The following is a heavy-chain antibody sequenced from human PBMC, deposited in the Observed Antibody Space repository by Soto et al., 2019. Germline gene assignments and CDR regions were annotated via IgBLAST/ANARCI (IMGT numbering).Heavy chain of an antibody. CDR3: AIAYVLDYPYAMDV. J-gene: IGHJ6*02. CDR1: GYTFSSYS. Sequence: ASVKVSCKTSGYTFSSYSMNWVRQAPGQGLEWMGIDNPSGGSVNHAQKFQGRVTMTRDESTGTSYMELSSLRSDDTAVYYCAIAYVLDYPYAMDVWGQGTTVTVSS. V-gene: IGHV1-46*01. D-gene: IGHD3-10*02. CDR2: DNPSGGSV.